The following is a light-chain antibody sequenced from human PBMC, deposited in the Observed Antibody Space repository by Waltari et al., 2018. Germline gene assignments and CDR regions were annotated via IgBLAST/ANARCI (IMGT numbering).Light chain of an antibody. Sequence: DIQMTQSPSSLPASLGDRVTITCRASQSISSYFNWYQEKAGKPPKLLIYAASTLQSGVPSRFSGSGSGADFTLTISSLQPEDFATYYCQQSYTTPWTFGQGTKVEIK. CDR3: QQSYTTPWT. CDR2: AAS. J-gene: IGKJ1*01. V-gene: IGKV1-39*01. CDR1: QSISSY.